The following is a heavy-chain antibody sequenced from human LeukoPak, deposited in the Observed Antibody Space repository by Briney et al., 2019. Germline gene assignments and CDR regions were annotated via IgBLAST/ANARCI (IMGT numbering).Heavy chain of an antibody. CDR1: GFTFSTSA. J-gene: IGHJ4*02. CDR3: AKQLGYCSDGSCYFPY. V-gene: IGHV3-23*01. Sequence: GGSLRLSCAASGFTFSTSAMSWVRQAPGKGLEWVSAISNNGGYTYYADSVQGRFTISRDNSKSTLCLQMNSLRAEDTAVYYCAKQLGYCSDGSCYFPYWGQGTLVTVSS. D-gene: IGHD2-15*01. CDR2: ISNNGGYT.